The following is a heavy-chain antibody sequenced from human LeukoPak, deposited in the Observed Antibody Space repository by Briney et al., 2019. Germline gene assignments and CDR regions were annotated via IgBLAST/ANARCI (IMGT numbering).Heavy chain of an antibody. V-gene: IGHV4-59*01. CDR3: ARGGYTTGGYWYLDL. J-gene: IGHJ2*01. D-gene: IGHD4-17*01. Sequence: SETLSLTCTVSGGSISTYYWSWIRQPPGKGLEWIGYIHYRGSTNYNPSLKSRVTILVDTSKNQFSLKLSSVTAADTAVYYCARGGYTTGGYWYLDLWGRGTLVTVSS. CDR1: GGSISTYY. CDR2: IHYRGST.